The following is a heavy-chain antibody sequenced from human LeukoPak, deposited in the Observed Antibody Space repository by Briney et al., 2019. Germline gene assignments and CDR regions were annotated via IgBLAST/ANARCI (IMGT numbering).Heavy chain of an antibody. CDR3: ARESSSFRF. D-gene: IGHD6-6*01. V-gene: IGHV4-34*01. Sequence: SETLSLTCGVYGGSFSGYYWSWIRQPPGKGLEWIGEINHSGSTNYNPSLKSRVTISVDTSKNQFSLKLSSVTAADTAVYYCARESSSFRFWGQGTLVTVSS. CDR1: GGSFSGYY. CDR2: INHSGST. J-gene: IGHJ4*02.